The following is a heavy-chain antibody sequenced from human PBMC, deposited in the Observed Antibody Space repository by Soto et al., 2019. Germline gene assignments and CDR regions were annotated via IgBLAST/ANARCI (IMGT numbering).Heavy chain of an antibody. CDR2: ISAYNGNT. CDR1: GYTFTSYG. Sequence: ASVKVSCKASGYTFTSYGISWVRQAPGQGLEWMGWISAYNGNTHYAQKLQGRVTMTTDTSTSTAYMELRSLRSDDTAVYYCARGTYYDSSGYYPIFDYWGQGTLVTVSS. V-gene: IGHV1-18*01. D-gene: IGHD3-22*01. CDR3: ARGTYYDSSGYYPIFDY. J-gene: IGHJ4*02.